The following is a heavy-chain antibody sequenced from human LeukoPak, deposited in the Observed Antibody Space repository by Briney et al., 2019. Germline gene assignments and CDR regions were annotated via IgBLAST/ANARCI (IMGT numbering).Heavy chain of an antibody. CDR1: GFTFDDYG. Sequence: GGSLRLSCAASGFTFDDYGMSWVRQAPGEGLEWVSGINWNGDNTNYADSLKGRFTISRDNAKDSLYLQMNSLRAEDTALYYCARGSTHYDVLTGYHYYFDYWGQGTLVTVSS. J-gene: IGHJ4*02. D-gene: IGHD3-9*01. V-gene: IGHV3-20*04. CDR2: INWNGDNT. CDR3: ARGSTHYDVLTGYHYYFDY.